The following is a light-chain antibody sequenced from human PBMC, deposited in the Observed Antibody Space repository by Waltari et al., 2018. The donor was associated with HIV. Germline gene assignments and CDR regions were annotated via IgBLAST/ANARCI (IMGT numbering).Light chain of an antibody. CDR1: SSDVGCYNY. CDR2: EVS. CDR3: SSFRTSSTPFYV. V-gene: IGLV2-14*01. Sequence: QSALTQPASVSGSPGQSITISCTGTSSDVGCYNYVSWYQQHPGKAPKLMIYEVSNRPSGVSYRFSGSKSGNRASLTISGLQAEDEADYYCSSFRTSSTPFYVFGTGTKVTVL. J-gene: IGLJ1*01.